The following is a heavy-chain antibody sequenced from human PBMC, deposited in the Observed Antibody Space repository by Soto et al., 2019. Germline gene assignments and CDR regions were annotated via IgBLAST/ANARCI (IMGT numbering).Heavy chain of an antibody. CDR3: AGHSSGVPGYYYGMDV. CDR2: IIPIFDTA. Sequence: QVQLVQSGAEVKKPGSSVKVSCKASGGTFSSYAISWVRQAPGQGLEWMGGIIPIFDTADYAQKFQGRVTITADESTNTAHMELSSLRSEDTAVYYCAGHSSGVPGYYYGMDVWGQGTTVTVSS. J-gene: IGHJ6*02. V-gene: IGHV1-69*12. CDR1: GGTFSSYA. D-gene: IGHD3-22*01.